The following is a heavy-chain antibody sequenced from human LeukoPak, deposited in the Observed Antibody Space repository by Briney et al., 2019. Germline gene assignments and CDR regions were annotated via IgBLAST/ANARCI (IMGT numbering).Heavy chain of an antibody. CDR2: TYNRSKWYS. V-gene: IGHV6-1*01. CDR1: GDNFSSNSAT. D-gene: IGHD2-15*01. J-gene: IGHJ4*02. Sequence: SQTLSLTCAISGDNFSSNSATWSWLRQSPSRGLEWLGRTYNRSKWYSDYAVSVKSRITINPDTSKNQFSLQLNSVTPEDTAVYYCAGGVGGGWKVFDYWGQGTLVTVSS. CDR3: AGGVGGGWKVFDY.